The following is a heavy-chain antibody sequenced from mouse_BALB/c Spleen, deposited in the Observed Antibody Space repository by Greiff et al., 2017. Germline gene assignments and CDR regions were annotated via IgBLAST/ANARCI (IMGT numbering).Heavy chain of an antibody. V-gene: IGHV5-17*02. J-gene: IGHJ4*01. CDR1: GFTFSSFG. CDR2: ISSGSSTI. Sequence: DVMLVESGGGLVQPGGSRKLSCAASGFTFSSFGMHWVRQAPEKGLEWVAYISSGSSTIYYADTVKGRFTIYRDNPKNTLFLQMTSLRSEDTAMYYCAGGPYYAMDYWGQGTSVTVSS. CDR3: AGGPYYAMDY.